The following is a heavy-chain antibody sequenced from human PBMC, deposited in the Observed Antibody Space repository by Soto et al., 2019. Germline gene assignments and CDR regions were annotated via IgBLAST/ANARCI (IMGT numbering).Heavy chain of an antibody. CDR1: GFTFSSYT. CDR2: ISIGSSYI. CDR3: ARELWNDY. J-gene: IGHJ4*02. D-gene: IGHD3-10*01. Sequence: PGGSLRLSCAASGFTFSSYTMNWVRQAPGKGLEWVSSISIGSSYIYYADSVKGRFTISRDNAKNSLYLQMNSLRAEDTAVYYCARELWNDYWGQGTLVTVSS. V-gene: IGHV3-21*01.